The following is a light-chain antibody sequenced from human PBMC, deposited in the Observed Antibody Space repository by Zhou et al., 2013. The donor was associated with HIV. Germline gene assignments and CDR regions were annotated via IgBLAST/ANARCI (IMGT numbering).Light chain of an antibody. Sequence: DIQMTQSPSTLSASVGDRVTITCRASQYISTWLAWYQQKPGKAPKLLIYRASNLQSGVPSRFSGSESGTEFTLTISSLQPDDFATYYCQQYHSFPRTFGQGTKVEV. CDR2: RAS. J-gene: IGKJ1*01. V-gene: IGKV1-5*03. CDR3: QQYHSFPRT. CDR1: QYISTW.